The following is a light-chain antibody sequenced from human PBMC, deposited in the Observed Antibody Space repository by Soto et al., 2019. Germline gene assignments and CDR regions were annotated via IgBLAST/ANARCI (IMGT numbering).Light chain of an antibody. CDR3: QQRSNWPPYT. V-gene: IGKV3-11*01. CDR1: QSVSSY. CDR2: DAS. Sequence: EIVLTQSPATLSLSPGERATLSCRASQSVSSYLAWYQQKPGQAPRLLIYDASSRATGIPARFSGSGSGTDFTPTISSLQPEEVAVYYCQQRSNWPPYTFGQGTKLEIK. J-gene: IGKJ2*01.